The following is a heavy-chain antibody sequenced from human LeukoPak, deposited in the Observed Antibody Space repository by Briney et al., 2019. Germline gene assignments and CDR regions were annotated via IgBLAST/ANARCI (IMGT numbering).Heavy chain of an antibody. J-gene: IGHJ4*02. V-gene: IGHV4-39*07. Sequence: PSETLSLTCTVSGGSISSSSYYWGWIRQPPGKGLEWIGSIYYSGSTYYNPSLKSRVTISVDTSKNQFSLKLSSVTAADTAVYYCARAGGSYSDYWGQGTLVTVSS. CDR3: ARAGGSYSDY. D-gene: IGHD1-26*01. CDR2: IYYSGST. CDR1: GGSISSSSYY.